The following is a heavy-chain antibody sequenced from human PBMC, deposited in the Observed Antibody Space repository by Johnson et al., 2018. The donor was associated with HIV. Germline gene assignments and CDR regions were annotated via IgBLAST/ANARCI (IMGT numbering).Heavy chain of an antibody. V-gene: IGHV3-30-3*01. Sequence: VLLVESGGGVVQPGRSLRLSCAASGFTFSSYAMHWVRQAPGKGLDWVAVISYDGSNKYYADSVKGRFTISRDNSKNTLYLQMNSLRADDTAVYYCAREGIWYCSGGSCYGAFDIWGQGTMVTVSS. CDR2: ISYDGSNK. D-gene: IGHD2-15*01. CDR1: GFTFSSYA. CDR3: AREGIWYCSGGSCYGAFDI. J-gene: IGHJ3*02.